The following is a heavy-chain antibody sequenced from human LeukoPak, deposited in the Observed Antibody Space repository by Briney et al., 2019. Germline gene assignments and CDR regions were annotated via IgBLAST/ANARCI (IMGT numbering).Heavy chain of an antibody. J-gene: IGHJ6*02. V-gene: IGHV1-69*13. CDR1: GGTFSSYA. Sequence: SVKVSCKASGGTFSSYAISWVRQAPGQGLEWMGGIIPIFGTANYAQKFQGRVTITADESTSTAYMELRSLRSDDTAVYYCAREAVDILTGYYRNYYYYGMDVWGQGTTVTVSS. CDR3: AREAVDILTGYYRNYYYYGMDV. D-gene: IGHD3-9*01. CDR2: IIPIFGTA.